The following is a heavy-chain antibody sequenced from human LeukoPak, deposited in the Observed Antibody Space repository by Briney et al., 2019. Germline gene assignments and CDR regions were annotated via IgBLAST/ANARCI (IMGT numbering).Heavy chain of an antibody. V-gene: IGHV3-30*18. CDR1: GFTFSSFG. CDR2: ISNDGSNK. Sequence: GGSLRLSCAASGFTFSSFGIHWVRQAPGKGLEWVAVISNDGSNKYYADSVKGRFTISRDNSKNTVYLQMSSLRGEDTAVYYCAKSGIAAAGQRGYFDYWGQGTLVTVSS. CDR3: AKSGIAAAGQRGYFDY. D-gene: IGHD6-13*01. J-gene: IGHJ4*02.